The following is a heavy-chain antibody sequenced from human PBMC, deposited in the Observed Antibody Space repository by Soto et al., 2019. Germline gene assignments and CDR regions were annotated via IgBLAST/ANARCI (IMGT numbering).Heavy chain of an antibody. J-gene: IGHJ3*02. D-gene: IGHD2-2*01. CDR1: GYTFTSYA. CDR3: ATAIADDAFDI. CDR2: INGGNGNT. Sequence: QVQLVQSGAEVKKPGASVKVSCKASGYTFTSYAMHWVRQALGQRLEWMGWINGGNGNTKYSQKLQGRVTITRDRSATTANMELSSLRSEDTAVYYCATAIADDAFDIWGRGTMVTVSS. V-gene: IGHV1-3*01.